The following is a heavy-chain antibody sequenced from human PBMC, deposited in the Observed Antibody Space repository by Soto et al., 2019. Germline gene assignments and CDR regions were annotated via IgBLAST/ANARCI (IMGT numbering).Heavy chain of an antibody. CDR1: GASVSSNSAA. CDR2: TYYRSKWYN. Sequence: SQTLSLTCAISGASVSSNSAAWNWIRQSPSRGLEWLGRTYYRSKWYNDYAVSVKSRITINPDTSKNQFSLQLTSVTPEDTAVYYCAREGGIAVDLGYYYFDYWGQGALVTVSS. J-gene: IGHJ4*02. CDR3: AREGGIAVDLGYYYFDY. D-gene: IGHD6-19*01. V-gene: IGHV6-1*01.